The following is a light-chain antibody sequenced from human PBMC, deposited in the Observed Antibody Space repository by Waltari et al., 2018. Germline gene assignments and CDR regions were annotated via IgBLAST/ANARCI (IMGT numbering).Light chain of an antibody. Sequence: QSVLTQPPSVSAAPGQKVTISCSGSNNYISWYQHLPGTAPKLLIYNNNKRPSGIPDRFSGSKSGTSATLVSTEFQTGDEADYYCGTWDTSLSFWVFGGGTKLTVL. J-gene: IGLJ3*02. CDR1: NNY. CDR2: NNN. V-gene: IGLV1-51*01. CDR3: GTWDTSLSFWV.